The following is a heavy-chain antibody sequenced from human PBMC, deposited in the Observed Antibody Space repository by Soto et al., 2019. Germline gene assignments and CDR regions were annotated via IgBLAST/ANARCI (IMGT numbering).Heavy chain of an antibody. CDR3: ARDLVSEAAGNDY. CDR2: IKQDGSEK. D-gene: IGHD6-13*01. CDR1: GFTFSSYW. V-gene: IGHV3-7*01. J-gene: IGHJ4*02. Sequence: GGSLRLSCAASGFTFSSYWMSWVRQAPGKGLEWVANIKQDGSEKYYVDSVKGRFTISRDNAKNSLYLQMNSLRAEDTAVYYCARDLVSEAAGNDYWGQGTLVTVSS.